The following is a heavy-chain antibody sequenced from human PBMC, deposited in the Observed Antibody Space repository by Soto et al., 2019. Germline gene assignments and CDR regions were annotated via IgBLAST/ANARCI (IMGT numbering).Heavy chain of an antibody. D-gene: IGHD1-20*01. CDR3: ARDFSYKFYFFDS. CDR1: GFSFRNHG. V-gene: IGHV3-30*03. CDR2: VSYDGSEK. J-gene: IGHJ4*02. Sequence: GGSLRLSCEASGFSFRNHGMHWVRQAPGKGLEWVAVVSYDGSEKFYADSVRGRFTISRDNSNNTLFLQMSSLRGEDTAVYYCARDFSYKFYFFDSCGQGTLVTVSS.